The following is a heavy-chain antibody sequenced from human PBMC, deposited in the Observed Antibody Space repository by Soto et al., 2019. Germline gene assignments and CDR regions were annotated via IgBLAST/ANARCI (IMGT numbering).Heavy chain of an antibody. D-gene: IGHD3-10*01. Sequence: PSETLSLTCTVSGDSINSGDLFWTWIRQPPGKGLEWLGCIYNSGSTYYNPSLKSRLTIFADTSRAQFSLRLTSVTAADTAVYFCARAGPFNYPVPYYQFWGQGTLVTVSS. J-gene: IGHJ1*01. V-gene: IGHV4-30-4*08. CDR2: IYNSGST. CDR1: GDSINSGDLF. CDR3: ARAGPFNYPVPYYQF.